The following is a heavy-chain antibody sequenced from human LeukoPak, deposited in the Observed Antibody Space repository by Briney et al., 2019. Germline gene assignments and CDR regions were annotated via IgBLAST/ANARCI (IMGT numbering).Heavy chain of an antibody. CDR2: IYSGGNT. J-gene: IGHJ4*02. D-gene: IGHD6-13*01. V-gene: IGHV3-53*01. CDR3: TRDTPGIAASVSGG. Sequence: PGGSLRLSCTASGFSVSLNYMNWVRQAPGKGPEWVALIYSGGNTHYADSVKGRFTISRDNSKNTLYLQMSSLRVEDTAVYYCTRDTPGIAASVSGGWGQGTLVTVSS. CDR1: GFSVSLNY.